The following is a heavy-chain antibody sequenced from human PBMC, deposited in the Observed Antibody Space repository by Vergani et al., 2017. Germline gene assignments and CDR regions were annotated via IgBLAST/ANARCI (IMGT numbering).Heavy chain of an antibody. CDR3: VRVKGSNWNDHLYDS. CDR2: IRNKANDYTT. CDR1: GFIFSDHY. J-gene: IGHJ3*02. D-gene: IGHD1-1*01. V-gene: IGHV3-72*01. Sequence: EVQMVESGGGLVKPGGSLRLSCVASGFIFSDHYMDWVRQAPGKGLEWVGRIRNKANDYTTQYAASVKGRFTNSRDDSKSYLYLHMNSLQTEDTALYCCVRVKGSNWNDHLYDSWGQGTLVTVSS.